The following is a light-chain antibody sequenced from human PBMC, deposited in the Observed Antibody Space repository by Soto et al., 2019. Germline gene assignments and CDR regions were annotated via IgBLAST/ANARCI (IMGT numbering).Light chain of an antibody. CDR1: QSVSNNY. V-gene: IGKV3-20*01. J-gene: IGKJ1*01. Sequence: EIVLTQSPGTLSLSPWEIATLSCRASQSVSNNYLAWYQQKPGQAPRLLIYGASNRATGIPDRFSGSGSGTDFTLTISRLEPEDFAVYYCQQYGNSPQTFGQGTKVDIK. CDR3: QQYGNSPQT. CDR2: GAS.